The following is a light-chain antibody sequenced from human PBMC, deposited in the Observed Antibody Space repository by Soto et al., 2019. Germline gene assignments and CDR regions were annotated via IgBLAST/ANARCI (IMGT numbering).Light chain of an antibody. J-gene: IGKJ1*01. Sequence: DIVMTQSPLSLPVTPGEPASISCRASQSLLHSNGYNYLDWYLQKPGQSPQLLIYLGSTRASGFPDRFSGSGSGTDFNQKTSRVEAEGVWFYYCMLGTFGQGTKVEIK. CDR1: QSLLHSNGYNY. V-gene: IGKV2-28*01. CDR2: LGS. CDR3: MLGT.